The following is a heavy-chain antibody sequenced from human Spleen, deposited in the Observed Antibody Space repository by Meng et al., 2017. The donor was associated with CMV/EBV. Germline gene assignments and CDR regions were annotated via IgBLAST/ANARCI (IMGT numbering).Heavy chain of an antibody. CDR2: INHSGST. V-gene: IGHV4-34*01. J-gene: IGHJ5*02. CDR3: ARGGGSRYPSWFDP. CDR1: GGAFGGSS. D-gene: IGHD2-15*01. Sequence: AVYGGAFGGSSCSWVRRAPGEGLEWVGEINHSGSTDGNPSLKSRVAISVDTSKTQFSLKLSSVTAADKAVYYCARGGGSRYPSWFDPWGQGTLVTVSS.